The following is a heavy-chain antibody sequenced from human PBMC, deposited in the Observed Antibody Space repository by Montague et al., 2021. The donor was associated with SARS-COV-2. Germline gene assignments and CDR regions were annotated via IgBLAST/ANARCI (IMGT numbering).Heavy chain of an antibody. CDR3: ARDNPVLWFGETYAFDI. V-gene: IGHV4-4*07. CDR2: IYTSGST. Sequence: SETLSLTCTVSGGSISSYYWSWIRQPSGKGLEWIGRIYTSGSTNXNPSLKSRVTMSVDTSKNQFSLKLSSVTAADTAVYYCARDNPVLWFGETYAFDIWGQGTMVTVSS. CDR1: GGSISSYY. J-gene: IGHJ3*02. D-gene: IGHD3-10*01.